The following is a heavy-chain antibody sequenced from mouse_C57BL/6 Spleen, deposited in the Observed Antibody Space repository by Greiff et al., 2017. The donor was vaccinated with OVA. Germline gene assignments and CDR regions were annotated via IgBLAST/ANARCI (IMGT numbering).Heavy chain of an antibody. V-gene: IGHV1-54*01. D-gene: IGHD4-1*01. CDR2: INPGSGGT. CDR1: GYAFTNYL. Sequence: QVQLKESGAELVRPGTSVKVSCKASGYAFTNYLIEWVKQRPGQGLEWIGVINPGSGGTNYNEKFKGKATLTADKSSSTAYMQLSSLTSEDSAVYFCARSSNWDVECAYWGQGTLVTVSA. J-gene: IGHJ3*01. CDR3: ARSSNWDVECAY.